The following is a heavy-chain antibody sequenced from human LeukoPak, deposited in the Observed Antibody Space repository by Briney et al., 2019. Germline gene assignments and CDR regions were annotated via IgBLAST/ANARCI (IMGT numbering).Heavy chain of an antibody. CDR1: GFTFSSSA. V-gene: IGHV3-23*01. CDR3: AKQLGYCSDGSCYFPY. CDR2: ITNNGGYT. D-gene: IGHD2-15*01. J-gene: IGHJ4*02. Sequence: GGSLRLSCAASGFTFSSSAMSWVRQAPGEGLEWVSDITNNGGYTYYADSVQGRFTISRDNSKSTLCLQMNSLRAEDTAVYYCAKQLGYCSDGSCYFPYWGQGTLVTVSS.